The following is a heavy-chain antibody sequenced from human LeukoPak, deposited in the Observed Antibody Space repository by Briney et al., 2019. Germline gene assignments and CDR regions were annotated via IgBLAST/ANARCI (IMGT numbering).Heavy chain of an antibody. V-gene: IGHV3-23*01. Sequence: GGSLRLSCAASGFTVSSYAMSWVRQAPEKGLEWVSTIGGSGVSTYYADSVKGRFTISRDNSKNTLYLQMNSLRAEDTAIYYCAKASNYDFWSGYPDYYFDYWGQGTLVTVSS. D-gene: IGHD3-3*01. J-gene: IGHJ4*02. CDR3: AKASNYDFWSGYPDYYFDY. CDR1: GFTVSSYA. CDR2: IGGSGVST.